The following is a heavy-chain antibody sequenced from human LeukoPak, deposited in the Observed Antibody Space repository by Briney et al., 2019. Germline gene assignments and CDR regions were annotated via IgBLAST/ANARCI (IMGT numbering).Heavy chain of an antibody. D-gene: IGHD6-19*01. CDR3: AKDPSLEDSSGWYFAD. V-gene: IGHV3-23*01. J-gene: IGHJ4*02. CDR2: ISGSGGST. CDR1: GFTFSSYW. Sequence: GGSLRLSCAASGFTFSSYWMSWVRQAPGKGLEWVSAISGSGGSTYYADSVKGRFTISRDNSKNTLYLQMNSLRAEDTAVYYCAKDPSLEDSSGWYFADWGQGTLVTVSS.